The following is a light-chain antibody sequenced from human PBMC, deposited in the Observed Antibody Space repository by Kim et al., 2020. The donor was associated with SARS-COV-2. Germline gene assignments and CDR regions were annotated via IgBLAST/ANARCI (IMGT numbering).Light chain of an antibody. Sequence: LAPGETAPLSCRASQSVSSYLAWYQQKPGQAPRLRIYDASNRATGIPARFSGSGSWTDFTLTISSLEPEDFAGYYCQQRSNWPGAFGGGTKVDIK. CDR1: QSVSSY. CDR3: QQRSNWPGA. J-gene: IGKJ4*01. V-gene: IGKV3-11*01. CDR2: DAS.